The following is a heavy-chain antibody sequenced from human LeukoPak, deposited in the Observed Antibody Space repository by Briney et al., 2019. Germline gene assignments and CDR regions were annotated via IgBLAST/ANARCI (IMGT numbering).Heavy chain of an antibody. CDR2: IYYSGST. J-gene: IGHJ6*02. Sequence: SETLSLTCTVSGGSVSSGTYYWSWIRQPPGKGLEWIAYIYYSGSTNYNPSLKSRVTISVDTSKNQFSLKLSSVTAADTAVYYCARGFTQQLGDYGMGAWGQGTTVTVSS. V-gene: IGHV4-61*01. CDR3: ARGFTQQLGDYGMGA. CDR1: GGSVSSGTYY. D-gene: IGHD6-13*01.